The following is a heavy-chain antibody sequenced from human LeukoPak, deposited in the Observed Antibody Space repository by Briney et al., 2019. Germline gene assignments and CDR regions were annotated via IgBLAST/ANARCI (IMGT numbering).Heavy chain of an antibody. Sequence: SGTLSLTCSVYGGSFCGYYWRWFRQPPREGLVWIVEINYSGSTNYNPSLKCRVTISVDTSRIQAALTLSSVTAADTAVYYCARKCSSTNCYNYWGQGTLVTVSS. J-gene: IGHJ4*02. D-gene: IGHD2-2*01. V-gene: IGHV4-34*01. CDR2: INYSGST. CDR1: GGSFCGYY. CDR3: ARKCSSTNCYNY.